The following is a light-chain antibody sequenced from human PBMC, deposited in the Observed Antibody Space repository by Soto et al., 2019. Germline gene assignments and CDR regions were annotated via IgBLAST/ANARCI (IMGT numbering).Light chain of an antibody. CDR2: EVS. J-gene: IGLJ2*01. CDR1: SSDIGAYKF. Sequence: QSVLTQPPSASGSPGQSVAISCTVTSSDIGAYKFLSWYQQHPGKAPKLIIYEVSIRPSGVPDRFSGSKSGNTASLTVYGPLDEDETDYYCTLSAGTNTVVYGGRTKPTV. CDR3: TLSAGTNTVV. V-gene: IGLV2-8*01.